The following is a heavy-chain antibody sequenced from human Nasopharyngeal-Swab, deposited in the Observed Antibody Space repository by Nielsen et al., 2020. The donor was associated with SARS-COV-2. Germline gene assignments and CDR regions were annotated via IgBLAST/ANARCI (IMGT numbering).Heavy chain of an antibody. CDR3: ASTSDCGGDCGNYYYYGMDV. CDR2: ISSSSSTI. CDR1: GFTFSSYS. D-gene: IGHD2-21*02. Sequence: GESLKISCAASGFTFSSYSMNWVRQAPGKGLERVSYISSSSSTIYYADSVKGRFTISRGNAKNSLYLQMNSLRDEDTAVYYCASTSDCGGDCGNYYYYGMDVWGQGTTFTVSS. J-gene: IGHJ6*02. V-gene: IGHV3-48*02.